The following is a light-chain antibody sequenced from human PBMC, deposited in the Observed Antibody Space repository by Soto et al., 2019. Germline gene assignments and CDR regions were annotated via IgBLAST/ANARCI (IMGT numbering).Light chain of an antibody. CDR2: STN. Sequence: QTVVTQEPSFSVSPGGTVTLTCGLSSGSVSTNYYPSWYQQTQGQAPRTLIYSTNTRSSGVPDRFSGSILGNKAALTITGAQADDESDYYCVLYMGSGIWVFGGGTKVTVL. CDR3: VLYMGSGIWV. V-gene: IGLV8-61*01. J-gene: IGLJ3*02. CDR1: SGSVSTNYY.